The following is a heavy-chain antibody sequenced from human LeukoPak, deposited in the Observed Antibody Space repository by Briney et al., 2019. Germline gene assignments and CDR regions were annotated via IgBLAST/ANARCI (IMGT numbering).Heavy chain of an antibody. J-gene: IGHJ4*02. CDR2: IYYSGST. V-gene: IGHV4-31*03. Sequence: SQTLSLTCTVSGGSISSGGYYWSWIRQHPGTGVEWIGYIYYSGSTYYNPSLKSRVTISVDTSKNQFSLKLSSVAAADTAVYYCASWGYDYVWGSYRYNVGPFDYWGQGTLVTVSS. D-gene: IGHD3-16*02. CDR1: GGSISSGGYY. CDR3: ASWGYDYVWGSYRYNVGPFDY.